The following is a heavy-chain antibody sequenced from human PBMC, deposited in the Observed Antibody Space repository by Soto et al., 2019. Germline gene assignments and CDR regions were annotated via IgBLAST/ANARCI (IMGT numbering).Heavy chain of an antibody. Sequence: EVQLVESGGGLVQPGGSLRLSCAASGFTFSSYAMSWVRQAPGKGLEWVSAISGSGGSTYYADSVKGRFTISRDNSKNTLYLQMNSLRAEDTAVYYCAKDPDYGDYQFLYYFDYWGQGTLVTVSS. V-gene: IGHV3-23*04. CDR3: AKDPDYGDYQFLYYFDY. J-gene: IGHJ4*02. D-gene: IGHD4-17*01. CDR2: ISGSGGST. CDR1: GFTFSSYA.